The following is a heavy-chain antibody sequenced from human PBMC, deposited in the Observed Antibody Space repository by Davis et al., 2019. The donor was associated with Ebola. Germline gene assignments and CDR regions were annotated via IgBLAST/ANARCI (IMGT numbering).Heavy chain of an antibody. Sequence: ASVKVSCKASGYTFTSYGISWVRQAPGQGLEWMGWISAYNGNTNYAQKFQGRVTITRDTSASTAYMELSSLRSEDTAVYYCARDQTYYSNYVNFDYWGQGTLVTVSS. J-gene: IGHJ4*02. CDR1: GYTFTSYG. CDR3: ARDQTYYSNYVNFDY. CDR2: ISAYNGNT. V-gene: IGHV1-18*01. D-gene: IGHD4-11*01.